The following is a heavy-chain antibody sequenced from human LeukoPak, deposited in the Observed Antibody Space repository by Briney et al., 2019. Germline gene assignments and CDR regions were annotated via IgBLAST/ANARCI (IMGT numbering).Heavy chain of an antibody. V-gene: IGHV4-59*01. D-gene: IGHD4-17*01. CDR2: LYNSGST. CDR1: GGSISNYY. CDR3: ARDYNSVTHWFFDL. J-gene: IGHJ2*01. Sequence: RASETLSLTCSVSGGSISNYYWNWIRQPPGKGLEWIGTLYNSGSTTYNPSLKSRITISVDTSKNQFSLKLASVTAADTAVYYCARDYNSVTHWFFDLWGRGTLVTVSS.